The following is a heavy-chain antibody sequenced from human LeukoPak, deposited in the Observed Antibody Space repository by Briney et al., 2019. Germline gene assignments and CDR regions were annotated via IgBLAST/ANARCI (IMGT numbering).Heavy chain of an antibody. D-gene: IGHD5-18*01. CDR1: GGSLSSYY. J-gene: IGHJ4*02. CDR3: ARGGYSYGLFDY. V-gene: IGHV4-59*01. CDR2: IYYSGST. Sequence: SETLSLTCIVPGGSLSSYYWSWIRQPPGRGREWIGYIYYSGSTNYTPYLKSRVTISVDTSKNQFSLKLSSVTAADTAVYYCARGGYSYGLFDYWGQGTLVTVSS.